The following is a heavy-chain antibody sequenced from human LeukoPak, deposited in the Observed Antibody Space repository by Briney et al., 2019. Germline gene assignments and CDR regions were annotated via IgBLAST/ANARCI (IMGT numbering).Heavy chain of an antibody. J-gene: IGHJ4*02. D-gene: IGHD6-19*01. Sequence: KPAETLSLTCAVYGGSFSGYYWSWIRQPPGRGLEWIGEINHSGSTNYNPYLKSRVTISVDTSKNQISLKLSSVTAADTAVYYCARGRGESSGPCDYWGQGTLVTVSS. CDR1: GGSFSGYY. V-gene: IGHV4-34*01. CDR3: ARGRGESSGPCDY. CDR2: INHSGST.